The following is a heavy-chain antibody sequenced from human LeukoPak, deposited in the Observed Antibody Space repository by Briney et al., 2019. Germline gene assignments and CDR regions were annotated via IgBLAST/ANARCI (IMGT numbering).Heavy chain of an antibody. Sequence: SETLSLTCAVYGGSFGGYYWSWIRQPPGKGLEWIGEINHSGSTNYNPSLKSRVTISVDTSKNQFSLKLSSVTAADTAVYYCARTWNKLWSRGLDYWGQGTLVTVSS. CDR3: ARTWNKLWSRGLDY. CDR2: INHSGST. CDR1: GGSFGGYY. V-gene: IGHV4-34*01. J-gene: IGHJ4*02. D-gene: IGHD5-18*01.